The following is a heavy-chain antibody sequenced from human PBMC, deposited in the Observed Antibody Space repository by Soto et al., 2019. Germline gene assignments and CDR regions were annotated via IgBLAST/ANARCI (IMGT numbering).Heavy chain of an antibody. Sequence: TLSLTCTVSGGSVSSGSYYWSWIRQPPGKGLEWIGYIYYSGSTNYNPSLKSRVTISVDTSKNQFSLKLSSVTAADTAMYYCARGFYDSGSYYTQLDYWGLGTLVTVSS. CDR3: ARGFYDSGSYYTQLDY. J-gene: IGHJ4*02. D-gene: IGHD3-10*01. CDR2: IYYSGST. CDR1: GGSVSSGSYY. V-gene: IGHV4-61*01.